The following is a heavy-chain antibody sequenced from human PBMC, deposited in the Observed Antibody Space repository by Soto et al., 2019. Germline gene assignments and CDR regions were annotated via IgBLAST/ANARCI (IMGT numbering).Heavy chain of an antibody. CDR1: GFTFSSYA. CDR2: ISSSGGST. V-gene: IGHV3-23*01. D-gene: IGHD3-22*01. Sequence: GGSLRLSCAASGFTFSSYAMSWVRPAPGKGLEWVSVISSSGGSTYYADLVKGRFTISRDNSKNTLYLQMNSLRAGDTAVYYCADLPYFYDSGGYFGAYWGQGALVTVSS. CDR3: ADLPYFYDSGGYFGAY. J-gene: IGHJ4*02.